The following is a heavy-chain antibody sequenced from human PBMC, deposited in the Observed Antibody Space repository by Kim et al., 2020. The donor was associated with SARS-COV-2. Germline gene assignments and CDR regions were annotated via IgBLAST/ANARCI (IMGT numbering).Heavy chain of an antibody. D-gene: IGHD3-22*01. V-gene: IGHV3-66*01. CDR3: ARGKTYYYDSSGYFTFSFAFDI. J-gene: IGHJ3*02. CDR1: GFTVSSNY. CDR2: IYSGGST. Sequence: GGSLRLSCAASGFTVSSNYMSWVRQAPGKGLEWVSVIYSGGSTYYADSVKGRFTISRDNSKNTLYLQMNSLRAEDTAVYYCARGKTYYYDSSGYFTFSFAFDIWGQGTMVTVSS.